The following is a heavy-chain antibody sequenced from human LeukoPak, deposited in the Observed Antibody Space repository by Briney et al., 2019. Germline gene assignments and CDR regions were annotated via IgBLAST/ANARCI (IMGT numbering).Heavy chain of an antibody. D-gene: IGHD3-3*01. V-gene: IGHV1-2*02. Sequence: ASVKVSCKASGYTFTAYYMHWVRQAPGQGVEWMGWINPNSGGTNYAQKFQGRVTMTRDTSISTAYMELSRLRSDDTAVYYCARDKGDFWSGNYYYYYMDVWGKGTAVTVSS. CDR2: INPNSGGT. CDR1: GYTFTAYY. CDR3: ARDKGDFWSGNYYYYYMDV. J-gene: IGHJ6*03.